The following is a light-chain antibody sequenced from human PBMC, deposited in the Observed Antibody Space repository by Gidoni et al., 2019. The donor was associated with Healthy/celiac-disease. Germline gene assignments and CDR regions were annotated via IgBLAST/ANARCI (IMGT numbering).Light chain of an antibody. CDR1: QGISSW. V-gene: IGKV1-12*01. CDR2: AAS. Sequence: IQMTQSPSSVSASVGDRVTITCRASQGISSWLAWYQKKPGKAPKLLIYAASSVQSGVPSRFSGSGSGTDFTLTISSLQPEDFATYYCQQANSFPLTFGPGTKVDIK. CDR3: QQANSFPLT. J-gene: IGKJ3*01.